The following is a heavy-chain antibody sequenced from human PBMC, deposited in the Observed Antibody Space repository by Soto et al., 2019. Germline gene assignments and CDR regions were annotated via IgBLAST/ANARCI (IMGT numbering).Heavy chain of an antibody. J-gene: IGHJ3*02. CDR1: GYTFTSYG. D-gene: IGHD3-3*01. V-gene: IGHV1-18*01. Sequence: GASVKVSCKASGYTFTSYGISWVRQAPGQGLEWMGWISAYNGNTNYAQKLQGRVTMTTDTSTSTAYMELRSLRSDDTAVYYCARDAPVGKWLLFKGSGDASDIWGQGTMVTGSS. CDR3: ARDAPVGKWLLFKGSGDASDI. CDR2: ISAYNGNT.